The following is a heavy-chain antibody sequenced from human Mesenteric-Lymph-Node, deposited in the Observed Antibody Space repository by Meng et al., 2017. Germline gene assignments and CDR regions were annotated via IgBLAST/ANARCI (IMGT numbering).Heavy chain of an antibody. CDR2: IYHSGST. V-gene: IGHV4-39*01. Sequence: LQLPQSGPGCLKPSETLSLTCTVSGGSISSSNYYWDWIRQPPGKGLEWIGAIYHSGSTSYNPSLQSRVTMFVDTSKNQFSLMLTSVTATDTAVYYCARRRGGSGRDCWGQGTLVTVSS. CDR3: ARRRGGSGRDC. CDR1: GGSISSSNYY. D-gene: IGHD3-10*01. J-gene: IGHJ4*02.